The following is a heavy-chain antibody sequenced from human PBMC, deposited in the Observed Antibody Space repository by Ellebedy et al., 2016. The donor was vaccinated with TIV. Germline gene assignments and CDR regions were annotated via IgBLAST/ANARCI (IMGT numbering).Heavy chain of an antibody. D-gene: IGHD6-13*01. CDR3: ARRQLVPSLGFFDY. V-gene: IGHV4-59*08. CDR2: IYYSGST. CDR1: GGSISSYY. Sequence: MPSETLSLTCTVSGGSISSYYWSWIRQPPGKGLEWIGYIYYSGSTYYNPSLKSRVTISVDTSKNQFSLKLSSVTAADTAVYYCARRQLVPSLGFFDYWGQGTLVTVSS. J-gene: IGHJ4*02.